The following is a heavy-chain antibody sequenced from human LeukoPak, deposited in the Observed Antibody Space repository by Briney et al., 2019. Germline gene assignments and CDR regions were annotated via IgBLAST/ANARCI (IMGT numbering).Heavy chain of an antibody. Sequence: PVASVKVSCKASGGTFSSYAISWVRQAPGQGLEWMGGIIPIFGTANYAQKFQGRVTITTDESTSTAYMELSSLRSEDTAVYYCARGTPAAGTFNDAFDIWGQGTMVTVSS. D-gene: IGHD6-13*01. CDR3: ARGTPAAGTFNDAFDI. CDR2: IIPIFGTA. J-gene: IGHJ3*02. V-gene: IGHV1-69*05. CDR1: GGTFSSYA.